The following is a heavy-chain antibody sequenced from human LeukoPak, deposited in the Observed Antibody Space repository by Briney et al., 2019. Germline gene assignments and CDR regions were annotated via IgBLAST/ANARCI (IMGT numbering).Heavy chain of an antibody. J-gene: IGHJ5*02. Sequence: SETLSLTCTVSDGSISSYYWSWIRQPPGKGLEWIGYIYNSGTTNYNPSLKSRLTISVDNSKNQFSLRLSSVTAADTAIYYCARDRILGATTWFDPWGQGTLVTVSS. CDR1: DGSISSYY. V-gene: IGHV4-59*01. D-gene: IGHD1-26*01. CDR3: ARDRILGATTWFDP. CDR2: IYNSGTT.